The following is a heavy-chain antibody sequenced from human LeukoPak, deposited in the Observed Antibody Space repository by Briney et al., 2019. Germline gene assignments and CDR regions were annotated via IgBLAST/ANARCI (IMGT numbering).Heavy chain of an antibody. CDR2: INHSGST. V-gene: IGHV4-34*01. Sequence: PETLSLTCAVSGGSFSVYYWSWICATPQERVWCGWEINHSGSTNYNPSLKSRVTISVDTSKNQFSLKLSSVTAADTAVYYCARPYSGSSLDAFDIWGQGTMVTVSS. CDR1: GGSFSVYY. J-gene: IGHJ3*02. CDR3: ARPYSGSSLDAFDI. D-gene: IGHD1-26*01.